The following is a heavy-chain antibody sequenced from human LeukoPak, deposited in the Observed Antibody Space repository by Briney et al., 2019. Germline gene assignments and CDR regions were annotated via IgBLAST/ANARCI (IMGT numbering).Heavy chain of an antibody. J-gene: IGHJ4*02. CDR1: GGSISSYY. CDR3: ARVDRGVIYY. V-gene: IGHV4-59*08. D-gene: IGHD3-10*01. Sequence: SETLSLTCTVSGGSISSYYWSWIRQPPGKGLEWIGYIYYSGSTNYNPSLKSRVTISVDTSKNQFSLKLSSVTAADTAVYYCARVDRGVIYYWGQGTLVTVSS. CDR2: IYYSGST.